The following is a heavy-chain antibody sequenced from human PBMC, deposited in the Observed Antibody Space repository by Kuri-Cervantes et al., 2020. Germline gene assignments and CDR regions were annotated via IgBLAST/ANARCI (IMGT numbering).Heavy chain of an antibody. D-gene: IGHD3-10*01. CDR3: ARALWFGESGYYYYGMDV. CDR1: GFTFSSYG. CDR2: IWYDGSNK. J-gene: IGHJ6*02. Sequence: GESLKISCAASGFTFSSYGMHWVRQAPGKGLEWVAVIWYDGSNKYYADSVKGRFTISRDNSKNTLYLQMNSLRDEDTAVYYCARALWFGESGYYYYGMDVWGQGTTVTVSS. V-gene: IGHV3-33*01.